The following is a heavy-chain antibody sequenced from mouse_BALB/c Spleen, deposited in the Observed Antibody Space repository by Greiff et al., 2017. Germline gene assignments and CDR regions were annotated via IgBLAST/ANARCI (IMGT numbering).Heavy chain of an antibody. J-gene: IGHJ3*01. CDR3: ARGTMITTRFAY. CDR1: GYTFSSYW. CDR2: ILPGSGST. V-gene: IGHV1-9*01. D-gene: IGHD2-4*01. Sequence: VQLQQSGAELMKPGASVKISCKATGYTFSSYWIEWVKQRPGHGLEWIGEILPGSGSTNYNEKFKGKATFTADTSSNTAYMQLSSLTSEDSAVYYCARGTMITTRFAYWGQGTLVTVSA.